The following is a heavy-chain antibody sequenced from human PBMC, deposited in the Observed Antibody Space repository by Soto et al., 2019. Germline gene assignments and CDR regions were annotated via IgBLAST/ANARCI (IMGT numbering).Heavy chain of an antibody. J-gene: IGHJ4*02. CDR3: AKGDSMVRGVEIDFDY. CDR1: GFTFSGNP. V-gene: IGHV3-23*01. Sequence: EVQLLESGGGLVQPGGSLRLSWAASGFTFSGNPLSWVRQAPGKGLEWVSVISGSGGSTYYADSVKVRFTISRDNSKNTLYLQMNSLRAEDTAVYYCAKGDSMVRGVEIDFDYWGQGTLVTVSS. CDR2: ISGSGGST. D-gene: IGHD3-10*01.